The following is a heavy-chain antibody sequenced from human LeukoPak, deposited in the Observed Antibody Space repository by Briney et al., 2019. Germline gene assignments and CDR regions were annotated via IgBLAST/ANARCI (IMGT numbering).Heavy chain of an antibody. CDR2: ISYDGSNT. J-gene: IGHJ4*02. Sequence: GGSLRLSCAASGFTFSSYGIHWVRQAPGKGLEWVAIISYDGSNTYYADSVKGRFTISRDNSKNTLYLQMNSLRAEDTAVYYCARSRPRGRDFDYWGQGTLVTVSS. V-gene: IGHV3-30*03. CDR3: ARSRPRGRDFDY. CDR1: GFTFSSYG. D-gene: IGHD2-15*01.